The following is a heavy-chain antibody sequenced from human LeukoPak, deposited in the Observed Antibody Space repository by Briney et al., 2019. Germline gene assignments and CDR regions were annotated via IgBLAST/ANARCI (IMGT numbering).Heavy chain of an antibody. Sequence: SETLSLTCTVSGGSISSSSYYWGWIRQPPGKGLEWIGSIYYSGSTNYNPSLKSRVTISVDTSKNQFSLKLSSVTAADTAVYYCARGRPGSSVTYFDYWGQGTLVTVSS. CDR3: ARGRPGSSVTYFDY. V-gene: IGHV4-39*07. D-gene: IGHD1-26*01. CDR2: IYYSGST. J-gene: IGHJ4*02. CDR1: GGSISSSSYY.